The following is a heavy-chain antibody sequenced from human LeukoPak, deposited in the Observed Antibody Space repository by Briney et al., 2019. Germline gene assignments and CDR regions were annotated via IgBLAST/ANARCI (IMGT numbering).Heavy chain of an antibody. CDR2: IIPIFGTA. Sequence: SVKVSCKASGGTFSSYAISWVRQAPGQGLEWMGGIIPIFGTANYAQKFQGRVTITADESTSTAYMELSSLRSEDTAVYYCARVGRGYGDSNWFDPWGQGTLVTVSS. CDR1: GGTFSSYA. CDR3: ARVGRGYGDSNWFDP. V-gene: IGHV1-69*13. J-gene: IGHJ5*02. D-gene: IGHD4-17*01.